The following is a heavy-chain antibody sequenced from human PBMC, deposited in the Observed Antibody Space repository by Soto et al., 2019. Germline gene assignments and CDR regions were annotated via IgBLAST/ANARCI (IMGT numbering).Heavy chain of an antibody. Sequence: QVQLQESGPGLVKPSGTLSLTCAVSSGSISSSNWWSWVRQPPGKGLEWIGEIYHSGNTNYKPSLKSRVTIPVDKTKNQFSQKLSSVTAADTAVYYCARRVVPAAMRGFYPSRYFDLWGRGTLVTVSP. CDR3: ARRVVPAAMRGFYPSRYFDL. CDR1: SGSISSSNW. D-gene: IGHD2-2*01. J-gene: IGHJ2*01. CDR2: IYHSGNT. V-gene: IGHV4-4*02.